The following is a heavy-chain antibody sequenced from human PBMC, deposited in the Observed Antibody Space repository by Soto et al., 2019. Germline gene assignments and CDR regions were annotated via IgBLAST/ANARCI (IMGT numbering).Heavy chain of an antibody. CDR3: ARDGIWWFPGTLYYYGMDV. CDR2: IWYDGSNK. D-gene: IGHD2-15*01. V-gene: IGHV3-33*01. Sequence: GGSLRLSCAASGFTFSSYGMHWVRQAPGKGLEWVAVIWYDGSNKYYADSVKGRFTISRGNSKNTLYLQMNSLRAEDTAVYYCARDGIWWFPGTLYYYGMDVWGQGTTVTVSS. CDR1: GFTFSSYG. J-gene: IGHJ6*02.